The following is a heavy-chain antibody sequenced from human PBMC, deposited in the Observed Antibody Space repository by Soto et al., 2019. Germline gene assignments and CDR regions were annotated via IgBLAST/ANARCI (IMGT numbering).Heavy chain of an antibody. D-gene: IGHD4-17*01. Sequence: GGSLRLSCAASGFTFSSYAMSWVRQAPGKGLEWVSAISGNGGSTYYADSVKGRFTISRDNSKNTLYLQMNSLRAEDTAVYYCAKGLFLRYYFDYWGQGTLVTVSS. CDR1: GFTFSSYA. J-gene: IGHJ4*02. CDR3: AKGLFLRYYFDY. V-gene: IGHV3-23*01. CDR2: ISGNGGST.